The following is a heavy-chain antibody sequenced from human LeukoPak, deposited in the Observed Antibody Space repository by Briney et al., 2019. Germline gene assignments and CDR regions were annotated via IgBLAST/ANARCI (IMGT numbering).Heavy chain of an antibody. CDR2: ISGSDGRT. D-gene: IGHD6-19*01. J-gene: IGHJ4*02. V-gene: IGHV3-23*01. Sequence: GGSLRLTCAASGFTFSNYAMSWVRQAPGKGLEWVSGISGSDGRTYYADSVRGRYTISRDNSKNLVFLQMSSLGAEDTAVYYCAKELTVTGTPYLDYWGQGTLVTVSS. CDR3: AKELTVTGTPYLDY. CDR1: GFTFSNYA.